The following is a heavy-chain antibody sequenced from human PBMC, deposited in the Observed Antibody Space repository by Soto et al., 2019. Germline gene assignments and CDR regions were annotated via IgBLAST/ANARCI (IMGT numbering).Heavy chain of an antibody. CDR1: GFTVSSNY. Sequence: GGSLRLSCAASGFTVSSNYMSWVRQAPGKGLEWVSVIYSGGSTYYADSVKGRFTISRDNSKNTLYLQMNSLRAEDTAVYYCERSSDKSWFDPWGQGTLVTVSS. CDR3: ERSSDKSWFDP. J-gene: IGHJ5*02. V-gene: IGHV3-53*01. CDR2: IYSGGST.